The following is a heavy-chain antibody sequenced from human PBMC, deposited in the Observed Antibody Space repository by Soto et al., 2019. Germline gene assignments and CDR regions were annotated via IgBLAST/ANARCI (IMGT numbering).Heavy chain of an antibody. J-gene: IGHJ5*02. CDR1: GGSIGSGGYY. V-gene: IGHV4-31*03. CDR2: IYYSGRT. D-gene: IGHD3-16*01. CDR3: ARERPSSVGGLTVAWFDP. Sequence: QVQLQESGPGLVKPSQTLSLTCTVSGGSIGSGGYYWSWIRQHPGKALEWIGHIYYSGRTYYNPSPTSRVTIAPDTSKTQFSPKRRSVPAADTAVYYWARERPSSVGGLTVAWFDPWGQGTLVTVSS.